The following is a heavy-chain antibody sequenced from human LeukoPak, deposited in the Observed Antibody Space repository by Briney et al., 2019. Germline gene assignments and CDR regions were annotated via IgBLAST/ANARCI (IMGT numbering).Heavy chain of an antibody. CDR2: ISGSGGST. V-gene: IGHV3-23*01. CDR1: GFTFSSYA. CDR3: AKDAGSGYGYGFFFDY. J-gene: IGHJ4*02. D-gene: IGHD5-18*01. Sequence: GGSLRLSCAACGFTFSSYAMSWVRQAPGKGLEWVSAISGSGGSTYYADSVKGRFTISRDNSKNTLYLQMNSLRAEDTAVYYCAKDAGSGYGYGFFFDYWGQGTLVTVSS.